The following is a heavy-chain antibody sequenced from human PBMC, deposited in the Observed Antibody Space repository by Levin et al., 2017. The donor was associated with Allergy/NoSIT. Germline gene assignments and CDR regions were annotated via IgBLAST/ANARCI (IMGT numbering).Heavy chain of an antibody. J-gene: IGHJ4*02. CDR1: TISISSSNW. CDR3: ARDPSYCSRGSCPGYYLDS. V-gene: IGHV4-4*02. D-gene: IGHD2-15*01. CDR2: VFHTGTT. Sequence: PSETLSLTCAVSTISISSSNWWSWVRQPPGRGLQWIGEVFHTGTTRYNPSLKSRVTISVDKSTNQFSLKVTSVTAADTAVYYCARDPSYCSRGSCPGYYLDSWGQGTLVTVSS.